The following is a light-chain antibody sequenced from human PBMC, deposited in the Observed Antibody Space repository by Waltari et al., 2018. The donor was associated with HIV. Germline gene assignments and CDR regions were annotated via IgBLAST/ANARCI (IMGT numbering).Light chain of an antibody. CDR1: SSDVGCYNY. J-gene: IGLJ3*02. Sequence: QSALPHPPSASGSPGHSVTLSCTETSSDVGCYNYVSWYQQHPGKAPQLMIYEVSQRPSGVPNRFSGSKSGNTASLTVSGLQTEDEANYYCSSYAGSNNWVFGGGTNLTVL. V-gene: IGLV2-8*01. CDR2: EVS. CDR3: SSYAGSNNWV.